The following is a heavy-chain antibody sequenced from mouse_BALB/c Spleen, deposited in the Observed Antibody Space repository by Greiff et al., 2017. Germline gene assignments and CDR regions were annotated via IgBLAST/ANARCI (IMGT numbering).Heavy chain of an antibody. CDR3: AREYGNYLYFDV. CDR1: GYSITSGYY. Sequence: VQLQQSGPGLVKPSQSLSLTCSVTGYSITSGYYWNWIRQFPGNKLEWMGYISYDGSNNYNPSLKNRISITRDTSKNQFFLKLNSVTTEDTATYYCAREYGNYLYFDVWGAGTTVTVSS. D-gene: IGHD2-10*02. V-gene: IGHV3-6*02. J-gene: IGHJ1*01. CDR2: ISYDGSN.